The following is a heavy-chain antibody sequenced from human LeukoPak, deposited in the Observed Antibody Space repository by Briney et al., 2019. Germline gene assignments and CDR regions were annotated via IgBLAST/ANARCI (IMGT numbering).Heavy chain of an antibody. V-gene: IGHV4-59*01. D-gene: IGHD3-10*01. J-gene: IGHJ4*02. CDR3: ARDDGTGFLGY. CDR2: IYYSGST. CDR1: GGSISSYY. Sequence: SETLSLTCTVSGGSISSYYWSWIRQPPGKGLEWIGYIYYSGSTNYNPSLKSRVTISVDTSKNQFSLKLSSVTAADTAVYYCARDDGTGFLGYWGQGTLVTVSS.